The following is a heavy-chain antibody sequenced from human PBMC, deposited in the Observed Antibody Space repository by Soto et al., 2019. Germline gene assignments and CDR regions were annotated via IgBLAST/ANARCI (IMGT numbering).Heavy chain of an antibody. V-gene: IGHV4-39*01. CDR1: GCPISSSSYY. Sequence: SETLSLTCTFSGCPISSSSYYWGWIRQPPGKGLEWIGSIYYSGSTYYNPSLKSRVTISVDTSKNQFSLKLSSVTAADTAVYYCARHTPAISISDHWGQGTLVTVS. D-gene: IGHD2-15*01. J-gene: IGHJ4*02. CDR3: ARHTPAISISDH. CDR2: IYYSGST.